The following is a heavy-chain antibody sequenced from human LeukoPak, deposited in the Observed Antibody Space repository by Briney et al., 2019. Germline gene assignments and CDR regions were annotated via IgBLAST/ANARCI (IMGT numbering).Heavy chain of an antibody. D-gene: IGHD4-23*01. Sequence: GASVKVSCKASGYTFNSYYMHWVRQAPGQGLEWVGLISPTGDSTNYAQTFRGRVTMTRDTSTNTVYMDLSSLRSDDTAVYYCAREASGGYFDYWGQGTLVIVSS. V-gene: IGHV1-46*02. CDR3: AREASGGYFDY. CDR1: GYTFNSYY. CDR2: ISPTGDST. J-gene: IGHJ4*02.